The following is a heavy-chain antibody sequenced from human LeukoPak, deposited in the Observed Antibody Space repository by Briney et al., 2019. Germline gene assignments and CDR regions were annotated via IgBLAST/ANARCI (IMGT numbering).Heavy chain of an antibody. CDR3: AKKRIAAAGKNDFDY. CDR2: ISGSGSLT. D-gene: IGHD6-13*01. J-gene: IGHJ4*02. CDR1: GFTFSSYA. V-gene: IGHV3-23*01. Sequence: PGGSLRLSCAASGFTFSSYAVSWVRQAPGKGLEWVSLISGSGSLTYYADSVKGRLTISRDNSKNTVYLQMNSLRAEDTAVYYCAKKRIAAAGKNDFDYWGQGTLVTVSP.